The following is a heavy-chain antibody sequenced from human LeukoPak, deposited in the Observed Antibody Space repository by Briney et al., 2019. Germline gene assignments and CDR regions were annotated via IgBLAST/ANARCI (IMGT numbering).Heavy chain of an antibody. D-gene: IGHD3-10*01. J-gene: IGHJ4*02. CDR2: INPSGGST. CDR3: ARDNFYYAPDY. V-gene: IGHV1-46*01. CDR1: GYTFTSYY. Sequence: GASVKVSCKASGYTFTSYYMHWVRQAPGQGLEWTGIINPSGGSTSYAQKFQGRVTMTRDTSTSTVYIELSSLRSEDTAVYYCARDNFYYAPDYWGQGTLVTVSS.